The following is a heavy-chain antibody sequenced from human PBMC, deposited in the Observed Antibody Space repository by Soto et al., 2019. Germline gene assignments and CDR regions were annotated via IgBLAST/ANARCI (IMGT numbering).Heavy chain of an antibody. CDR2: ISAYNGNT. CDR1: GYTFTSYG. CDR3: ARDDLYSSGWYSYYYYGMDV. J-gene: IGHJ6*02. V-gene: IGHV1-18*04. Sequence: ASVKVSRKASGYTFTSYGISWVRQAPGQGLEWMGWISAYNGNTNYAQKLQGRVTMTTDTSTSTAYMELRSLRSDDTAVYYCARDDLYSSGWYSYYYYGMDVWGQGTTVTVS. D-gene: IGHD6-19*01.